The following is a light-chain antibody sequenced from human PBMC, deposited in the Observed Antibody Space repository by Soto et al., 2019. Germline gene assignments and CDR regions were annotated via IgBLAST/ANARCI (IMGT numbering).Light chain of an antibody. CDR3: QQRSNWPPAIT. V-gene: IGKV3-11*01. J-gene: IGKJ5*01. CDR2: DAS. CDR1: QSVTTF. Sequence: EVELTQSPATLSLSPGESATLYCRASQSVTTFFAWYQQKPGLPPRLLIYDASTRATGIPARFSGSGSGTDFTLTISSLEPEDFAVYYCQQRSNWPPAITFGQGTRLEIK.